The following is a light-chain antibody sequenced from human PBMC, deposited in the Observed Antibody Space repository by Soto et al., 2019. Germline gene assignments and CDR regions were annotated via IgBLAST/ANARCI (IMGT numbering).Light chain of an antibody. CDR2: GAS. Sequence: EIVLTQSPGTLSLSPGEKATLSCRASQSVTSSYLVWYQQKPGQAPRLLIYGASSRATGIPDRFSGSGSGTDFTLTISRLEPEDSAVYYCQQHESSFTFGPGTKVDIK. CDR3: QQHESSFT. J-gene: IGKJ3*01. CDR1: QSVTSSY. V-gene: IGKV3-20*01.